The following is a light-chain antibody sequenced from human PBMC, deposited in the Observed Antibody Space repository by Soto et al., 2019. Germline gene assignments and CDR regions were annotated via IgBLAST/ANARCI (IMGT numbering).Light chain of an antibody. CDR2: WAS. CDR3: QQYYSPQWM. CDR1: QSVLYSSNNKNY. J-gene: IGKJ1*01. Sequence: DIVLTQSPDSLAVSLGERATINCKSSQSVLYSSNNKNYLAWYQQKPGQPPKLLIYWASTRESGVPDRFSGSGSETDFTLPISSVQAEDGAVYFCQQYYSPQWMFGQGTKGDNK. V-gene: IGKV4-1*01.